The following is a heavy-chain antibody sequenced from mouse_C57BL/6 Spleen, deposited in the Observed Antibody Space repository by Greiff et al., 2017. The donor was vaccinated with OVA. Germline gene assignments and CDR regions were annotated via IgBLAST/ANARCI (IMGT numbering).Heavy chain of an antibody. CDR3: ARDNDYDASAWFAY. CDR2: ISDGGSYT. D-gene: IGHD2-4*01. CDR1: GFTFSSYA. J-gene: IGHJ3*01. V-gene: IGHV5-4*01. Sequence: EVKVVESGGGLVKPGGSLKLSCAASGFTFSSYAMSWVRQTPEKRLEWVATISDGGSYTYYPDNVKGRFTISRDNAKNNLYLQMSHLKSEDTAMYYCARDNDYDASAWFAYWGQGTLVTVSA.